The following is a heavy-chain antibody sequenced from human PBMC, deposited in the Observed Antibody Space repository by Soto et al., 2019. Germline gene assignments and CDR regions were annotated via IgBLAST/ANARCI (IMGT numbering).Heavy chain of an antibody. J-gene: IGHJ6*02. CDR1: GYTFTSYG. CDR3: ARDRKAVAGTGYYYYYGMDV. V-gene: IGHV1-18*01. Sequence: ASVKVSCKASGYTFTSYGISWVRQAPGQGLEWMGWISAYNGNTNYAQKLQGRVTMTTDTSTSTAYMELRSLRSDDTAVYYCARDRKAVAGTGYYYYYGMDVWGQGTTVTVSS. D-gene: IGHD6-19*01. CDR2: ISAYNGNT.